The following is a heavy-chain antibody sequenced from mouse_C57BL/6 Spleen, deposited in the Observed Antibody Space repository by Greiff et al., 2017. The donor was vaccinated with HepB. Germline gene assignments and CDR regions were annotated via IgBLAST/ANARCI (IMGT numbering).Heavy chain of an antibody. Sequence: EVKLMESGAELVRPGASVKLSCTASGFNIKDYYMHWVKQRPEQGLEWIGRIDPEDGDTEYAPKFQGKATMTADTSSNTAYLQLSSLTSEDTAVYYCTCYGELGTVYAMDYWGQGTSVTVSS. CDR1: GFNIKDYY. D-gene: IGHD2-13*01. CDR2: IDPEDGDT. CDR3: TCYGELGTVYAMDY. V-gene: IGHV14-1*01. J-gene: IGHJ4*01.